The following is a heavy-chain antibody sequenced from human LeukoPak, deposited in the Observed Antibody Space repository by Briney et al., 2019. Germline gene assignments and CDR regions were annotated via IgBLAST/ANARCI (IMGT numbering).Heavy chain of an antibody. CDR2: IRYDGSNK. J-gene: IGHJ6*03. Sequence: GGSLRLSCAASGFTFSNYGVHWVRQAPGKGLEWVSFIRYDGSNKYYADSVKGRFTISRDDSKNTLYLQMNSLRAEDTAVYYCARGSSLAYYVDVWGKGTTVTVSS. CDR3: ARGSSLAYYVDV. CDR1: GFTFSNYG. V-gene: IGHV3-30*02. D-gene: IGHD3-16*02.